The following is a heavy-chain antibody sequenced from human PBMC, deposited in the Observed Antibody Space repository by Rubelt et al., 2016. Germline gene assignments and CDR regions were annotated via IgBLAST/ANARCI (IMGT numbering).Heavy chain of an antibody. CDR1: GFTFRNYA. Sequence: QVQLVESGGGVVQPGRSLRLSCAVSGFTFRNYAMHWVRQAQGKGLEGVAVISNDGSNKNYADSVKGRFTISRDNSKNTLYLEMNSLRGEDTAGYYCARLESPLGGYWGQGTLVTVSS. D-gene: IGHD3-16*01. V-gene: IGHV3-30*04. CDR3: ARLESPLGGY. CDR2: ISNDGSNK. J-gene: IGHJ4*02.